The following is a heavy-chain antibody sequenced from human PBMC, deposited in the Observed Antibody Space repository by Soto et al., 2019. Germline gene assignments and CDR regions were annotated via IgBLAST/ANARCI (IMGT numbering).Heavy chain of an antibody. CDR2: IYYSGST. CDR1: GGSISSYY. J-gene: IGHJ4*02. CDR3: ARAADYYGFDY. V-gene: IGHV4-59*01. D-gene: IGHD3-10*01. Sequence: SETLSLTCTVSGGSISSYYWSWIRQPPGKGLEWIGYIYYSGSTNYNPSLKSRVTISVDTSKNQFSLKLSSVTAADTAVYYCARAADYYGFDYWGQGTLVTVS.